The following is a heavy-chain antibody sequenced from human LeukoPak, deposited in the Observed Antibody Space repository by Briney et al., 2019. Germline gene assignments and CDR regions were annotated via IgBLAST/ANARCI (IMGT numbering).Heavy chain of an antibody. CDR1: GFTFNNYG. CDR2: ISDDGRNK. J-gene: IGHJ4*02. V-gene: IGHV3-30*18. Sequence: GRSLRLSCAASGFTFNNYGMHYVRQAPGKGLEWVAVISDDGRNKNYADSVKGRFTISRDSSNNTLYLQMNSLRAEDTGVYFGAKDRETTASGTFDFRGQGTLVTVSS. D-gene: IGHD6-13*01. CDR3: AKDRETTASGTFDF.